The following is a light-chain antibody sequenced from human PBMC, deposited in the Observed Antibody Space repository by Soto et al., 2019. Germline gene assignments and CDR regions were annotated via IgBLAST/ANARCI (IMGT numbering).Light chain of an antibody. Sequence: QAVVTQPASVSESPGQSITISCTGTSSDVGIYNLVSWYQQHPGKAPKLMIYEVNKRPSGVSNRFSASKSGNTASLTISGLQAEDEADYYCCSYAGSGTWVFGGGTKVTVL. CDR1: SSDVGIYNL. CDR3: CSYAGSGTWV. CDR2: EVN. J-gene: IGLJ3*02. V-gene: IGLV2-23*02.